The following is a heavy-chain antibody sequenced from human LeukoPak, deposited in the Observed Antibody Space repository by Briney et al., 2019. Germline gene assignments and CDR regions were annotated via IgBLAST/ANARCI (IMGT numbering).Heavy chain of an antibody. J-gene: IGHJ4*02. V-gene: IGHV3-21*01. D-gene: IGHD3-22*01. CDR2: IGSSSTYI. CDR3: ATSSSGRGY. CDR1: GFTFSSYS. Sequence: GGPLRLSCAASGFTFSSYSMNWVRQAPGKGLEWVSSIGSSSTYIYYADSVKGRFTISRDNAKNSLYLQMNSLRAEDTAVYYCATSSSGRGYWGQGTLATVSS.